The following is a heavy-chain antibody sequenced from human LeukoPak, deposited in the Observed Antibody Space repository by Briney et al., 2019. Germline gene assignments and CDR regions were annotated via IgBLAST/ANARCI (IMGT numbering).Heavy chain of an antibody. D-gene: IGHD2-15*01. CDR1: GFTFSDYY. V-gene: IGHV3-30*02. J-gene: IGHJ4*02. Sequence: GGSLRLSCAASGFTFSDYYMSWIRQAPGKGLNWVAFIRYDGNNKYYADSVKGRFTISRDNSKNMLYLEMNSLSTEDTAVYYCAKVRYCSGVNCYPDDNWGQGTLVTVSS. CDR2: IRYDGNNK. CDR3: AKVRYCSGVNCYPDDN.